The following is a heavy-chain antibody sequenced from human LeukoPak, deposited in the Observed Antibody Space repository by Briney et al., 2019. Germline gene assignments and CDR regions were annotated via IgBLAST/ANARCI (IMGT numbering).Heavy chain of an antibody. Sequence: GGSLRLSCAASGFTFSSYEMNWVRQAPGKGLEWVSYIGSSGSTIYYADSVKGRFTISRDNAKNSLYLQMNSLRAEDTAVYYCATRRVVTPEWYFDYWGQGTLVTVSS. CDR3: ATRRVVTPEWYFDY. CDR1: GFTFSSYE. D-gene: IGHD4-23*01. CDR2: IGSSGSTI. J-gene: IGHJ4*02. V-gene: IGHV3-48*03.